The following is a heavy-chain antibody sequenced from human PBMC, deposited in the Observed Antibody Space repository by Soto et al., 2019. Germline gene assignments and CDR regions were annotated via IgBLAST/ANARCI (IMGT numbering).Heavy chain of an antibody. CDR2: ILYDGSNK. Sequence: QVQLVESGGGVVQPGRSLRLSCAASGFTFSSYGMHWVRQAPGKGLGWVAVILYDGSNKYYADSVKGRFTISRDNSKNTLYLQMNSLRAEDTAVYYCARDPSPSIAVAGMDYWGQGTLVTVSS. CDR3: ARDPSPSIAVAGMDY. CDR1: GFTFSSYG. V-gene: IGHV3-33*01. D-gene: IGHD6-19*01. J-gene: IGHJ4*02.